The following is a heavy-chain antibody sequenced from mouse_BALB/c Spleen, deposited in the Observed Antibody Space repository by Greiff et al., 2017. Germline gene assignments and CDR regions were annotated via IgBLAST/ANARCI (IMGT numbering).Heavy chain of an antibody. CDR3: ARDDYDGAMDY. CDR1: GFNIKDTY. D-gene: IGHD2-4*01. Sequence: VQLQQSGAELVKPGASVKLSCTASGFNIKDTYMHWVKQRPEQSLEWIGDINPNNGDTFYNQKFKGKATLTVDKSSSTAYMQLNSLTSEDSAVYYCARDDYDGAMDYWGQGTSVTVSS. CDR2: INPNNGDT. J-gene: IGHJ4*01. V-gene: IGHV14-3*02.